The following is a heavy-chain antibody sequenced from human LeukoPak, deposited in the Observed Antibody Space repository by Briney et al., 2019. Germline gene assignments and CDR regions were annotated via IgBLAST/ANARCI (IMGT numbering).Heavy chain of an antibody. V-gene: IGHV4-34*01. D-gene: IGHD1-14*01. CDR3: ARLRGWPEPNWFDP. Sequence: SETLSLTCAVYGGSFRGYYWSWIRQPPGKGLEWIGEISHSGSTNYNPSLKSRVTISVDTSKNQFSLKLSSVTAADTAVYYCARLRGWPEPNWFDPGAREPWSPSPQ. J-gene: IGHJ5*02. CDR2: ISHSGST. CDR1: GGSFRGYY.